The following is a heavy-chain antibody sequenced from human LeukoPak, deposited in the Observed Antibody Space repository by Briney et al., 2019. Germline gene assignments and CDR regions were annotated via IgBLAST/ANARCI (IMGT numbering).Heavy chain of an antibody. J-gene: IGHJ5*02. Sequence: GASVKVSCKASGYTFTSYAMHWVRQAPGQRLEWMGWINAGNGNTKYSQEFQGRVTITRDTSASTAYMELGSLRSEDMAVYYCARDMTGTPMVTGWLDPWGQGTLVTVSS. CDR3: ARDMTGTPMVTGWLDP. CDR2: INAGNGNT. V-gene: IGHV1-3*03. D-gene: IGHD5-18*01. CDR1: GYTFTSYA.